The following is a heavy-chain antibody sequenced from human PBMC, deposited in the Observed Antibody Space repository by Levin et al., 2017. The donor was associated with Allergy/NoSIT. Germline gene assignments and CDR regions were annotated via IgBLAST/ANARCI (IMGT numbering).Heavy chain of an antibody. CDR2: INSDGSST. Sequence: GGSLRLSCAASGLSFSTFWMHWVRQAPGKGLVWVSRINSDGSSTTYADSVKGRFTISRDNAKNTVYLQMSSLRDEDTAVYYCATEHSYGYDYWGQGTLLTVSS. J-gene: IGHJ4*02. V-gene: IGHV3-74*01. CDR3: ATEHSYGYDY. D-gene: IGHD5-18*01. CDR1: GLSFSTFW.